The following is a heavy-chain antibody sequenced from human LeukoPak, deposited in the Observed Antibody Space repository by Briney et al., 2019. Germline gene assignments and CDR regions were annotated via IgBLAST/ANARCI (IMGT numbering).Heavy chain of an antibody. V-gene: IGHV3-23*01. CDR1: GFIFTNYA. CDR3: AKDRDTAMVPLDY. D-gene: IGHD5-18*01. CDR2: ISSTGDST. Sequence: GGCLRLSCAASGFIFTNYAMNWVRQPPGRGLQWVSGISSTGDSTYYADSVKGRFTISRDNSQNTLYLQMNSLRAEDTAVYYCAKDRDTAMVPLDYWGQGTLVTVSS. J-gene: IGHJ4*02.